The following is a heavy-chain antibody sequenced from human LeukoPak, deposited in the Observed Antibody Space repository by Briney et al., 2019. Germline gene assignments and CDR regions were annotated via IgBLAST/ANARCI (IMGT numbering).Heavy chain of an antibody. CDR1: GFTFRHYG. CDR3: GRAGVYSASSGYGPDR. V-gene: IGHV3-23*01. Sequence: GGSLRLSCAASGFTFRHYGMSWVRQAPGKGLEWVAAISGSGGGTYYADSVKGRFTISRDNSKNTLYLQMNSLRAEDTAVYYCGRAGVYSASSGYGPDRWGQGTLVTVSS. J-gene: IGHJ5*02. D-gene: IGHD3-22*01. CDR2: ISGSGGGT.